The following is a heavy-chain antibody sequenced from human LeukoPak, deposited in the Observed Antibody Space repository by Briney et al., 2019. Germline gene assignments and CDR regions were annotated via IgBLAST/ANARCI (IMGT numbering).Heavy chain of an antibody. J-gene: IGHJ6*02. CDR3: AKTIGYCSGGSCSPHNYYYYYGMDV. V-gene: IGHV3-23*01. D-gene: IGHD2-15*01. Sequence: GGSLRLSCAASGFTFSNAWMSWVRQAPGKGLEWVSAISGSGGSTYYADSVKGRFTISRDNSKNTLYLQMNSLRAEDTAVYYCAKTIGYCSGGSCSPHNYYYYYGMDVWGQGTTVTVSS. CDR2: ISGSGGST. CDR1: GFTFSNAW.